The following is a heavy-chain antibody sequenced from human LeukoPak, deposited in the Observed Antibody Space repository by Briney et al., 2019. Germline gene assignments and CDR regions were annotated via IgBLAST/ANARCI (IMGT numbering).Heavy chain of an antibody. J-gene: IGHJ4*02. CDR2: ISYDGSNK. D-gene: IGHD2-15*01. Sequence: GRSLRLSCAASGFTFSSYAMHWVRQAPGKGLEWVAVISYDGSNKYYADSVKGRFTISRDNSKNTLYLQMNSLRAEDTAVYYCAREDGYSHDYWGQGTLVTVSS. CDR1: GFTFSSYA. V-gene: IGHV3-30-3*01. CDR3: AREDGYSHDY.